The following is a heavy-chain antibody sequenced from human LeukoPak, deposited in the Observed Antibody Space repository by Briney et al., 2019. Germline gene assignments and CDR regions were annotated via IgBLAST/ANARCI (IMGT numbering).Heavy chain of an antibody. CDR3: ARGCRDGYTSNWFDP. J-gene: IGHJ5*02. CDR1: GGSISSYY. D-gene: IGHD5-24*01. V-gene: IGHV4-59*12. CDR2: IYYSGST. Sequence: PSETLSLTCTVSGGSISSYYWSWIRQPPGKGLEWIGYIYYSGSTNYNPSLKSRVTISVDTSKNQFSLKLSSVTAADTAVYYCARGCRDGYTSNWFDPWGQGTLVTVSS.